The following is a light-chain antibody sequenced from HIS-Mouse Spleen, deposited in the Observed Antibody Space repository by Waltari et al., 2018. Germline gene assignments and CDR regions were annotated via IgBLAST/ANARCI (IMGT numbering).Light chain of an antibody. V-gene: IGKV3-11*01. J-gene: IGKJ4*01. Sequence: EIVLTQSPATLSLSPGERATLSCRASQSVSSYLAWSQQKPGQAPRLLIYDASNRATGIPARFSGSGSGTDFTLTISSLEPEDFEVYYCQQRSNWPTFGGGTKVEIK. CDR1: QSVSSY. CDR2: DAS. CDR3: QQRSNWPT.